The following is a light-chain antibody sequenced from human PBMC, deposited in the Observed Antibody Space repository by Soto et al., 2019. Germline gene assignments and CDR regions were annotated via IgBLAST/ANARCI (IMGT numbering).Light chain of an antibody. J-gene: IGKJ1*01. CDR2: AAS. V-gene: IGKV1-39*01. Sequence: DIQMTQSPSSLSASVGDRVTITCRASQSISSYLNWYQQKPGKAPKLLIYAASSLQSGVPSRFSGSGSGTDFTLTISSQLPEDFATYYCQQSYSTPVTFGQGTKVEIK. CDR3: QQSYSTPVT. CDR1: QSISSY.